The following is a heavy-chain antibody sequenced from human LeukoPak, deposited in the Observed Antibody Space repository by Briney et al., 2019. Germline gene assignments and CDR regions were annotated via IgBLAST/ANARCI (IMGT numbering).Heavy chain of an antibody. CDR2: IKQDGSLK. J-gene: IGHJ4*02. Sequence: GGSLRLSCVASGFTFTSNWMSWVRQAPGKGLEWVANIKQDGSLKYYVDSVKGRFTISRDNANNSLYLQMNSLRAEDTAVYYCARGGYYYSYCGQGTLVTVSS. D-gene: IGHD2-21*02. CDR1: GFTFTSNW. CDR3: ARGGYYYSY. V-gene: IGHV3-7*05.